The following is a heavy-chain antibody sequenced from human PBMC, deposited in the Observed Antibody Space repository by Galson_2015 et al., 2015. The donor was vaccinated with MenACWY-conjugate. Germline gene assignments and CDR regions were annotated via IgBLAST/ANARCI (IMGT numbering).Heavy chain of an antibody. Sequence: SLRLSCAAFGFTIGRYWIHWVRQVPGKGPVWISCITVDATNTEFADSVKGRFALSRDNARNTVYLQMNSLTAEDTAVYYCARDGGGGTPFDCWGQGTLVTVSS. CDR3: ARDGGGGTPFDC. J-gene: IGHJ4*02. CDR1: GFTIGRYW. CDR2: ITVDATNT. D-gene: IGHD1-26*01. V-gene: IGHV3-74*03.